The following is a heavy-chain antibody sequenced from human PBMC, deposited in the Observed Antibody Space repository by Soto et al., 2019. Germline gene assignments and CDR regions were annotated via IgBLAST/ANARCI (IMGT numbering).Heavy chain of an antibody. CDR1: GGAIDSSSYY. D-gene: IGHD4-17*01. CDR2: IFHTGST. Sequence: QLQLQESGPGLVKPSETLSLTCNVSGGAIDSSSYYWGWIRQPPGKGLEWIGSIFHTGSTYYNPSPKSRLTISVDTSKNKFSLRLSSVTAADTAVYFCARLNDYVEFFQHWGQGTLVTVSS. J-gene: IGHJ1*01. CDR3: ARLNDYVEFFQH. V-gene: IGHV4-39*01.